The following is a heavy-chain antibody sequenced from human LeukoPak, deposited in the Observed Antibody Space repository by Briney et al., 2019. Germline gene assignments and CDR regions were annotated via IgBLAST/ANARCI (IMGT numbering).Heavy chain of an antibody. CDR3: ARHRAYSSSSPFDY. V-gene: IGHV4-59*08. J-gene: IGHJ4*02. D-gene: IGHD6-6*01. CDR1: GGSIRGLF. CDR2: IYYTGST. Sequence: LETPSPTRPVSGGSIRGLFWGWVPAPPREGPGGVGYIYYTGSTNYNPSLKSRVTMFVDMSKNQFSLRLSSVTAADTAVYYCARHRAYSSSSPFDYWGQGTLVTVSS.